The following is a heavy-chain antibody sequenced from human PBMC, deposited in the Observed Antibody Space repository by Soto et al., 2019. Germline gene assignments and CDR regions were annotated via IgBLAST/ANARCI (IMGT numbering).Heavy chain of an antibody. V-gene: IGHV1-2*02. CDR3: ARVKYSSSWPHLPRGP. J-gene: IGHJ5*02. Sequence: ASVKVSCKASGYTFTDNHIHWLRRTPGQGLEWMGWINPKSGDANYAQKFQGRVTMTRDASINLAYMELSSLRSEDTAVYYCARVKYSSSWPHLPRGPWGQGTLVTVSS. CDR2: INPKSGDA. D-gene: IGHD6-13*01. CDR1: GYTFTDNH.